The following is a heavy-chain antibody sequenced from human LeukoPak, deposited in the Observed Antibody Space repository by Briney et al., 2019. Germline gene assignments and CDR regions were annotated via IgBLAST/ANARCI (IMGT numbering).Heavy chain of an antibody. D-gene: IGHD1-26*01. CDR1: GGSISSSSYS. CDR2: IYYSGSGST. J-gene: IGHJ6*02. CDR3: ARDLNRWDPGMDV. Sequence: SETLSLTCTVSGGSISSSSYSWGWIRQPPGKGLEWIGNIYYSGSGSTYYKPSLKSRVTISVDTSKNQFSLKLISVTAADTAVYYCARDLNRWDPGMDVWGQGTTVTVSS. V-gene: IGHV4-39*07.